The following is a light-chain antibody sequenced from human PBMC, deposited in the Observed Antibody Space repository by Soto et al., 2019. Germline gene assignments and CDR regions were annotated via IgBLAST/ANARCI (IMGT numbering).Light chain of an antibody. CDR1: SSNIGSNA. Sequence: QSVLTQPPSASGTPGQRVTISCSGGSSNIGSNAVNWYRQLPGTAPKLLIHSNNQRPSGVPDRFSGSKSGTSASLAISGLQSEDEADYYCAAWDDSLNGYVFGTGTSSPS. J-gene: IGLJ1*01. V-gene: IGLV1-44*01. CDR3: AAWDDSLNGYV. CDR2: SNN.